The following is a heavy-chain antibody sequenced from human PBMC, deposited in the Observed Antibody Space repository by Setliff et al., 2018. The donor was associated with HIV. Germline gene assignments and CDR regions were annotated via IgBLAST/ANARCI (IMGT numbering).Heavy chain of an antibody. CDR2: IYYSGST. Sequence: SETLSLTCTVSDDFITSYYWSWIRQPPGKGLEWIGYIYYSGSTNYNPSLKSRVTISLDMSTSQFSLRLSSVTAADTAVYYCARAVYYFDFWGQGTLVTAPQ. D-gene: IGHD1-20*01. V-gene: IGHV4-59*01. CDR3: ARAVYYFDF. CDR1: DDFITSYY. J-gene: IGHJ4*02.